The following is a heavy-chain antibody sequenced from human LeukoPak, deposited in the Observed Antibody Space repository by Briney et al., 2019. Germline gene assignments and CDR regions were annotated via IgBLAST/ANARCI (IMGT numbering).Heavy chain of an antibody. CDR1: GYTFTNFG. CDR2: ISRYNGNT. Sequence: ASVKVSCKASGYTFTNFGISWVRQAPGQGLEWMGWISRYNGNTDYPQKVQGRVTMTTDTSTSTAYMELRSLRLDDTAVYYCVRGGVGHCSGGSCPTSWFDPWGQGTLVTVSS. D-gene: IGHD2-15*01. CDR3: VRGGVGHCSGGSCPTSWFDP. J-gene: IGHJ5*02. V-gene: IGHV1-18*01.